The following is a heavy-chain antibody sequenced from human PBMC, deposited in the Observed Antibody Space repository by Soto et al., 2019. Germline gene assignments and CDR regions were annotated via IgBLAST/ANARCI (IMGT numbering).Heavy chain of an antibody. CDR3: ARVRILYSRPSTVSWFYL. V-gene: IGHV1-18*01. Sequence: ASVKASCKASGYTFTSYGISWVRQSPGQGLEWMGWISAYNGNTNYAQKLQGRVTMTTDTSTSTAYMELRSLRSDDTAVYYCARVRILYSRPSTVSWFYLCGKGTLVIVYS. CDR1: GYTFTSYG. J-gene: IGHJ5*02. CDR2: ISAYNGNT. D-gene: IGHD4-4*01.